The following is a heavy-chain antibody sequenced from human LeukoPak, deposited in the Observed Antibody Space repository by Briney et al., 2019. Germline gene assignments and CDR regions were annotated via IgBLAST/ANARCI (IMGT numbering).Heavy chain of an antibody. CDR1: GFTFSTYG. CDR2: IWYDGSNK. D-gene: IGHD6-13*01. V-gene: IGHV3-33*01. J-gene: IGHJ1*01. Sequence: PGGSLRLSCAASGFTFSTYGMHWVRQVPGKGLEWVALIWYDGSNKYYADSVKGRFIISRDNSKDTLYLQMNTLGAEDTAVYYCARDRVAAAGTYFQHWGQGTLVTVSS. CDR3: ARDRVAAAGTYFQH.